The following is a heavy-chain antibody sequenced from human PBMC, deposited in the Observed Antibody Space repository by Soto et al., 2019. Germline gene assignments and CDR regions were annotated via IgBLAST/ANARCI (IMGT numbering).Heavy chain of an antibody. V-gene: IGHV4-59*01. CDR3: AREGKYDSSGSYFFQTFDF. CDR1: RTAIRDSY. Sequence: PSVILCLTCTVSRTAIRDSYGTWIRQPPGKGLEWMGKMRYSGTTTYNPSPTRRITMSVDTTKNQFSLKLSAVTAADPAVYYGAREGKYDSSGSYFFQTFDFWGRGTLVTVSS. J-gene: IGHJ2*01. D-gene: IGHD3-22*01. CDR2: MRYSGTT.